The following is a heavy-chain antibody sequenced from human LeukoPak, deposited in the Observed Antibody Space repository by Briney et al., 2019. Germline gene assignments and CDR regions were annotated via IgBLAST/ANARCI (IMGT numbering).Heavy chain of an antibody. CDR3: ARVGSIAVAGTAGGWFDP. CDR1: GYTFTNYG. V-gene: IGHV1-18*01. Sequence: ASVKVSCKASGYTFTNYGISWVRQAPGQGLEWMGWISTYNGNTNYAQKLQGRVTMTTDTSTRTAYMELRSLRSDDTAVYYCARVGSIAVAGTAGGWFDPWGQGTLVTVSS. CDR2: ISTYNGNT. D-gene: IGHD6-19*01. J-gene: IGHJ5*02.